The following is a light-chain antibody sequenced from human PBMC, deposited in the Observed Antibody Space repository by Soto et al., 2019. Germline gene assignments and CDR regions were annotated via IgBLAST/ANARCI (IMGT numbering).Light chain of an antibody. V-gene: IGKV3-15*01. CDR1: QSVSSY. Sequence: MTQSPATLSLSPGERATLSCRASQSVSSYSAWYQQKPGQAPRLLIYGASTRATGIPARFSGSGSGTEFTLTISSLQSADFAVYYCQQYNDWPLTFGGGTKVDIK. CDR3: QQYNDWPLT. J-gene: IGKJ4*01. CDR2: GAS.